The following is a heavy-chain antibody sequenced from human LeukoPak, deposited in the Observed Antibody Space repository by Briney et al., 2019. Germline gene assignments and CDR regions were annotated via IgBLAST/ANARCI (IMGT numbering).Heavy chain of an antibody. J-gene: IGHJ4*02. V-gene: IGHV4-39*01. CDR1: GGSISSSSYY. Sequence: PSETLSLTCTVSGGSISSSSYYWGWIRRPPGKGLEWIGSIYYTGSTYYNPSLKSRVTMSVDTSKTQFSLNLGSVTAADSAVYYCARLPYTSGRPPKTKYYFDYWGRGTLVTVSS. CDR2: IYYTGST. D-gene: IGHD6-19*01. CDR3: ARLPYTSGRPPKTKYYFDY.